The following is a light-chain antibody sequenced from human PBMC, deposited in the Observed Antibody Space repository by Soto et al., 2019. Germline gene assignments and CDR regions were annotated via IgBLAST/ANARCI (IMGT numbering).Light chain of an antibody. CDR2: AAS. Sequence: EIVMPQSPATLSVSPGERATLSCRASHSVTTYLAGYQQKPGQGPRLLIYAASTRATGIQARFSGSGSGTEFSLTISSLQSEDFAVYYCQQYINWPRTFGQGTKVEIK. CDR3: QQYINWPRT. J-gene: IGKJ1*01. CDR1: HSVTTY. V-gene: IGKV3-15*01.